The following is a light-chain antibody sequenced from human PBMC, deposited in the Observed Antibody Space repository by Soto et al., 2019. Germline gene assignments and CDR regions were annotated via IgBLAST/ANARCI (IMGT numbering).Light chain of an antibody. CDR2: YAS. CDR3: RQYGSSGT. CDR1: QSVSSY. J-gene: IGKJ1*01. Sequence: QSAPTLSLYTKERATLSCRASQSVSSYLSWYPQKPGQCPRLLIYYASNRATGIPDRFCGSGSGTDFTLTFSRVEPADFAVYYCRQYGSSGTFGQGTKVDIK. V-gene: IGKV3-20*01.